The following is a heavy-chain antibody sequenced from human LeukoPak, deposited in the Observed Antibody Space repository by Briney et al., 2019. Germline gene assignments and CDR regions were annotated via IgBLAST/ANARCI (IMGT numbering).Heavy chain of an antibody. V-gene: IGHV3-21*01. CDR1: GFSFSDYS. J-gene: IGHJ4*02. CDR3: ARDSFVGYDSSGYSSYDY. D-gene: IGHD3-22*01. Sequence: GGSLRLSCAASGFSFSDYSMNWVRQAPGKGLEWVSFISSYSTYIYYADSLKGRFTISIDNAKNSLYLQMNSLRAEDTAVYYCARDSFVGYDSSGYSSYDYWGQGTLVTVSS. CDR2: ISSYSTYI.